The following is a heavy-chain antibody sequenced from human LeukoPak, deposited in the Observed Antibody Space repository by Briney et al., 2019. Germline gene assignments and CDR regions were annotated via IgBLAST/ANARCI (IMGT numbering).Heavy chain of an antibody. J-gene: IGHJ2*01. V-gene: IGHV3-48*01. D-gene: IGHD3-3*01. CDR3: ARDIGTSEWFSDL. CDR1: GVTFTSYS. Sequence: GGSLGRSCAASGVTFTSYSRNWVRQAPGKGLEWISYISSSSSTIYYADSVKGRFTISRDNARNSLYLQMNSLRPEDTAVYYCARDIGTSEWFSDLWGRGTLVTVSS. CDR2: ISSSSSTI.